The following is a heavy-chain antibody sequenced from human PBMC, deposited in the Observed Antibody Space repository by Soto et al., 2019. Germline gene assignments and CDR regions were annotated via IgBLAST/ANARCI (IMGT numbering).Heavy chain of an antibody. CDR1: GGSISTVDYW. V-gene: IGHV4-30-4*01. Sequence: QVQLQESGPGLVKPSQTLSLTCTVSGGSISTVDYWWSWIRQSPDMGLEWIGHIYDGGRTYNNPSLESLVPRSVDTSERQGSLALSSVSAADTAVYYCARGPSGDKVDSWGQGTLVTVSS. J-gene: IGHJ4*02. CDR2: IYDGGRT. CDR3: ARGPSGDKVDS. D-gene: IGHD7-27*01.